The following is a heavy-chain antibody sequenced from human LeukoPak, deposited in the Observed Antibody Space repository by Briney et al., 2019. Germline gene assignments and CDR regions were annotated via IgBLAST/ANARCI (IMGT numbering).Heavy chain of an antibody. CDR3: ARQPQFCGGLCYLYY. CDR1: GFTFSNYS. Sequence: PGGSLRLSCAGSGFTFSNYSINWVRQAPGKGLEWVSSISPSSHYIYYADSVRGRFTISRDNSKNTLYLRMNTLRADDTAVYYCARQPQFCGGLCYLYYWGQGTLVTVSS. D-gene: IGHD2-21*02. J-gene: IGHJ4*02. V-gene: IGHV3-21*04. CDR2: ISPSSHYI.